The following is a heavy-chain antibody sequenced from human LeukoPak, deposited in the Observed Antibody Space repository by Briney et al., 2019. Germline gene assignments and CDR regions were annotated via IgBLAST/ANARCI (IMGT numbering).Heavy chain of an antibody. D-gene: IGHD2-2*02. Sequence: SETLSLTCTVSGGSISSYYWSWIRQPPGKGLEWIGYIYYSGSTSYNPSLKSRVTISVDTSKNQFSLKLSSVTAADTAVYYCARGRDCSSTSCYSGYYYYGMDVWGQGTTVTVSS. CDR3: ARGRDCSSTSCYSGYYYYGMDV. J-gene: IGHJ6*02. CDR1: GGSISSYY. V-gene: IGHV4-59*01. CDR2: IYYSGST.